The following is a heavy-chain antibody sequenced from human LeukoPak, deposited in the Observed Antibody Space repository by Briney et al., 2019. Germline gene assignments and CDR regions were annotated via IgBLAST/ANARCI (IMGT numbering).Heavy chain of an antibody. J-gene: IGHJ6*02. D-gene: IGHD3-10*01. CDR1: GGTFSSYA. V-gene: IGHV1-69*04. CDR3: ARGHPGTPGEYGMDV. Sequence: GASVTVSCKASGGTFSSYAISWVRQAPVQGLEWMGRIIPIFGIANYAQKFQGRVTITADKSTSTAYVELSSLRSEDTAVYYCARGHPGTPGEYGMDVWGQGTTVTVSS. CDR2: IIPIFGIA.